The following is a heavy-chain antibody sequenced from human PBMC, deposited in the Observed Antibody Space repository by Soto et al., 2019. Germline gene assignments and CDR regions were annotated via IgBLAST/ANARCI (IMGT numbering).Heavy chain of an antibody. CDR1: GFTFSSYA. CDR2: ISVSVGST. V-gene: IGHV3-23*01. D-gene: IGHD6-19*01. J-gene: IGHJ4*02. Sequence: EVQLLESGGGLVQPGGSLRLSCAASGFTFSSYAMSWVRQAPGKGPDWVSAISVSVGSTYYADSVKGRFTISRDNSKNTLYLQMNSLRAEDTAVYYCAKVERAVAGIIDWGQGTLVTVSS. CDR3: AKVERAVAGIID.